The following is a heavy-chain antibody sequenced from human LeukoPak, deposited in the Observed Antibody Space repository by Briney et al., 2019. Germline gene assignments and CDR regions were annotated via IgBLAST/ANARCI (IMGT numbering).Heavy chain of an antibody. Sequence: GGSLRLSCAASGFTFSSYAMSWVRQAPGKGLEWVSAISGSGGSTYYADSVEGRFTISRDNSKNTLYLQMSSLRAEDTAVYYCARGPSGYHNTGGQGTLVTVSS. CDR1: GFTFSSYA. J-gene: IGHJ4*02. CDR3: ARGPSGYHNT. D-gene: IGHD5-12*01. CDR2: ISGSGGST. V-gene: IGHV3-23*01.